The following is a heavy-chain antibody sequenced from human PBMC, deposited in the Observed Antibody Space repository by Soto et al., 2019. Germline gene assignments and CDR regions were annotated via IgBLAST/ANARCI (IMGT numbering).Heavy chain of an antibody. CDR2: IFSSGTT. D-gene: IGHD3-16*01. V-gene: IGHV4-30-4*02. CDR3: ARVPSPFDFYYAMDV. CDR1: GDSIASGNKY. Sequence: SETLSLTCTVSGDSIASGNKYWSWIRQAPGKGLEWIGYIFSSGTTYYNPSLKSRLTMSLDTSQNQFSLKLNSVTAADTAVYFCARVPSPFDFYYAMDVWGQGTTVTVSS. J-gene: IGHJ6*02.